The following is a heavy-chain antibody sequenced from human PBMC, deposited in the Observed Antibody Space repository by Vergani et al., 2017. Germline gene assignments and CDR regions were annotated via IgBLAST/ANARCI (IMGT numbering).Heavy chain of an antibody. CDR3: ARHSTVEWLVKLGWIDP. CDR2: IYYSGST. CDR1: GASIRSSNYY. V-gene: IGHV4-39*01. D-gene: IGHD6-19*01. J-gene: IGHJ5*02. Sequence: QLQLQESGPGLVKPSATLSLTCSVSGASIRSSNYYCGWIRQPPGKGLEWIASIYYSGSTYYNPSLKSRVTISVDTSKNQFSLKLSSVTAADTAVYFCARHSTVEWLVKLGWIDPWGQGSLVTVSS.